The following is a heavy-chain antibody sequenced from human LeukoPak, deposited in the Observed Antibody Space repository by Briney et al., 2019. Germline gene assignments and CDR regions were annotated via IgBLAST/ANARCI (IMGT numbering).Heavy chain of an antibody. Sequence: SETLSLTCSVSGGSISSYYWGWIRQPPGKGLEWIGSIYYSGSTYYNPSLKSRVTISVDTSKNQFSLKLSSVTAADTAVYYCARTYYDSSGYYSKFDYWGQGTLVTVSS. CDR2: IYYSGST. V-gene: IGHV4-39*07. CDR3: ARTYYDSSGYYSKFDY. J-gene: IGHJ4*02. D-gene: IGHD3-22*01. CDR1: GGSISSYY.